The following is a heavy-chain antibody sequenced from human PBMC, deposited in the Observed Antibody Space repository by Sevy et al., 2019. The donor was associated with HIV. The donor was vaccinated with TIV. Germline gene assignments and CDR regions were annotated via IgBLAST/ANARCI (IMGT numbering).Heavy chain of an antibody. CDR1: GFTFSTYA. V-gene: IGHV3-23*01. D-gene: IGHD1-26*01. Sequence: GGSLRLSCAVSGFTFSTYAMSWVRQAPGKGLEWVSGISGSGGSTFYADSVKGRFTISRDNSKHTLYLHMNSLRAEDTAVYYCAKGVHYSDGWTRPFDQWGQGILVTVSS. CDR2: ISGSGGST. J-gene: IGHJ4*02. CDR3: AKGVHYSDGWTRPFDQ.